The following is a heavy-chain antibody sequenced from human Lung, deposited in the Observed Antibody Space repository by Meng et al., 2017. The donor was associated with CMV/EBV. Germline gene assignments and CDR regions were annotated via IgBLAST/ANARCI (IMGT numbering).Heavy chain of an antibody. J-gene: IGHJ4*02. CDR1: GGSINSRDYY. Sequence: SETLSLXCSVSGGSINSRDYYWSWVRQYPGRGLEWVGHIYYSGATYYTPSLRSRLIISLDTSKNQFSLRLSSVTAADTAVYFCARVLYYYGSASNFDHWGQGTLVTVSS. CDR2: IYYSGAT. D-gene: IGHD3-10*01. CDR3: ARVLYYYGSASNFDH. V-gene: IGHV4-31*03.